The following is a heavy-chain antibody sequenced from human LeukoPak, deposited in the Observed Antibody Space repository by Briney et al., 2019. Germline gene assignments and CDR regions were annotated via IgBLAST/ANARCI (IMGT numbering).Heavy chain of an antibody. CDR2: FDPEDGET. CDR3: ATDGGDY. D-gene: IGHD2-15*01. V-gene: IGHV1-24*01. Sequence: ASVKVSCKVSGYTLTELSMHWVRQAPGKGPEWMGGFDPEDGETIYAQKFQGRVTMTEDTSTDTTYMELSSLRSEDKAVYYCATDGGDYWGQGTLVTVSS. CDR1: GYTLTELS. J-gene: IGHJ4*02.